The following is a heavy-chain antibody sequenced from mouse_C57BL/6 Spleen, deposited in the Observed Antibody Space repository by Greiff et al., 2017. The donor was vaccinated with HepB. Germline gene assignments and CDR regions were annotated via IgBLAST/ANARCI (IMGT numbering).Heavy chain of an antibody. CDR3: ARSEGYSNYFDY. J-gene: IGHJ2*01. CDR1: GYTFTSYG. D-gene: IGHD2-5*01. CDR2: IYPRSGNT. V-gene: IGHV1-81*01. Sequence: VKLQESGAELARPGASVKLSCKASGYTFTSYGISWVKQRTGQGLEWIGEIYPRSGNTYYNEKFKGKATLTADKSSSTAYMELRSLTSEDSAVYFCARSEGYSNYFDYWGQGTTLTVSS.